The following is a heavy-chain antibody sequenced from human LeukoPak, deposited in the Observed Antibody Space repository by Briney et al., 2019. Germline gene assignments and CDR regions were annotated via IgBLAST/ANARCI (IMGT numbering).Heavy chain of an antibody. CDR1: GGSISSSNL. CDR2: IYHSGST. Sequence: SGTLSLTCAVSGGSISSSNLWSWVRQPPGKGLEWIGEIYHSGSTSYNPSLRSRVTISVDKSKNQFSLKLSSGTAADTAVYYCASSLSGSYYHFDYWGQGTLVTVSS. CDR3: ASSLSGSYYHFDY. V-gene: IGHV4-4*02. J-gene: IGHJ4*02. D-gene: IGHD1-26*01.